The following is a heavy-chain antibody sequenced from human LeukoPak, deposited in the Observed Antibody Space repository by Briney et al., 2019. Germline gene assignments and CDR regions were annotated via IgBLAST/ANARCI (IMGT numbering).Heavy chain of an antibody. Sequence: SSETLSLTCAVYGGSFSGYYWSWIRQPPGKGLEWIGYIYYSGSTNYNPSLKGRVTISVDTSKNQFSLKLSSVTAADTAVYYCARQPTSYYYFDYWGQGTLVTVSS. CDR3: ARQPTSYYYFDY. V-gene: IGHV4-59*01. J-gene: IGHJ4*02. D-gene: IGHD2-2*01. CDR1: GGSFSGYY. CDR2: IYYSGST.